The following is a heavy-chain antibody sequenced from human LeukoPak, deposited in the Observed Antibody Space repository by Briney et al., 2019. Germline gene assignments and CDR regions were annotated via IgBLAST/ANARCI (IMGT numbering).Heavy chain of an antibody. CDR3: ARAGVVVPAAMRGIWYMDV. CDR2: ISSSGSTI. D-gene: IGHD2-2*01. V-gene: IGHV3-11*01. J-gene: IGHJ6*03. Sequence: PGGSLRLSCAASGFTFSDYYMSWIRQAPGKGLEWVSYISSSGSTIYYADSVKGRFTISRDNAKNSLNLQMNSLRAEDTAVYYCARAGVVVPAAMRGIWYMDVWGKGTTVTVSS. CDR1: GFTFSDYY.